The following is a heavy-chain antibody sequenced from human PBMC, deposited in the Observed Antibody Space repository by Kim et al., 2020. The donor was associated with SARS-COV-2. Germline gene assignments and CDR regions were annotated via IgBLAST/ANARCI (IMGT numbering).Heavy chain of an antibody. Sequence: YAASVKGRFTISRDNSKNTLYLQMNRLRVDDTAVYYCAAPAPYSSGWSDYWGQGTLVTVSS. D-gene: IGHD6-19*01. V-gene: IGHV3-53*01. CDR3: AAPAPYSSGWSDY. J-gene: IGHJ4*02.